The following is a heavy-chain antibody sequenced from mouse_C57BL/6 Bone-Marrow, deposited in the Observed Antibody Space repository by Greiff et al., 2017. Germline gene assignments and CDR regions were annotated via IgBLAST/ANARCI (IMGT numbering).Heavy chain of an antibody. D-gene: IGHD1-1*01. CDR3: AREDYYGSHWYFDV. Sequence: VQLQQSGAELARPGASVKLSCKATGYTFTGYWIEWVKQRPGHGLEWIGEILPGSGSTNYNEKFKGKATFTADTSSNTAYMQLSSLTTEDSAIXYCAREDYYGSHWYFDVWGTGTTVTVSS. CDR2: ILPGSGST. V-gene: IGHV1-9*01. CDR1: GYTFTGYW. J-gene: IGHJ1*03.